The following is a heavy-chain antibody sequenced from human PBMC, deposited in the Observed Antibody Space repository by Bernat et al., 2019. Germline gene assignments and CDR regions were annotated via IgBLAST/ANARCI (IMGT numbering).Heavy chain of an antibody. CDR2: TSYDGSNK. CDR3: ARDRSRNGGNSLGYFDY. Sequence: LVESGGGVIQPGRSLRLSCAASGFTFSSYAMGWVRQAPGKGLEWVAVTSYDGSNKYYEDSVKGRFTISRDNSKNTLYVQMNSLRPEDTAIYYCARDRSRNGGNSLGYFDYWGQGTLVTVSS. V-gene: IGHV3-30-3*01. CDR1: GFTFSSYA. D-gene: IGHD4-23*01. J-gene: IGHJ4*02.